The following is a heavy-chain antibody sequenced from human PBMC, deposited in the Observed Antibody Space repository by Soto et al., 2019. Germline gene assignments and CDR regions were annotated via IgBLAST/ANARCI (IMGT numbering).Heavy chain of an antibody. CDR2: IKHDGSEK. Sequence: EVQLVESGGDLVQPGGSLRLSCAGSRFALSNYWMNWVRQDPGKGLEWVANIKHDGSEKSYVDSVKGRFTISRDNAKNSLYLQMHSLRAEGTGVYYCASETSNWVCWGQGTLVTVSP. CDR3: ASETSNWVC. CDR1: RFALSNYW. J-gene: IGHJ4*02. D-gene: IGHD1-1*01. V-gene: IGHV3-7*05.